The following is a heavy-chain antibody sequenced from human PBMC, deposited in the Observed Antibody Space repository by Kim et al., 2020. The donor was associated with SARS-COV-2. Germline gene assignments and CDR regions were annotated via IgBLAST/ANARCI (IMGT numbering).Heavy chain of an antibody. CDR3: ARSLGDYYDSSGYYFLFDY. Sequence: GRVTITADKSTSTAYMELSSLRSEDTAVYYCARSLGDYYDSSGYYFLFDYWGQGTLVTVSS. V-gene: IGHV1-69*02. D-gene: IGHD3-22*01. J-gene: IGHJ4*02.